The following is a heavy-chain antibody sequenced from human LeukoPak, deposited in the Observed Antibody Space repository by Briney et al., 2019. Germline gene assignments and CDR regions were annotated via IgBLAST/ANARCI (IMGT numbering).Heavy chain of an antibody. V-gene: IGHV3-73*01. D-gene: IGHD6-19*01. CDR3: TAVAGPTPFDY. CDR1: GFTFSGSA. J-gene: IGHJ4*02. Sequence: GGSLRLSCAASGFTFSGSAMHWVRQASGKGLEWVGRIRSKANSYATAYAASVKGRFTISRDDSKNTAYLQMNSLKTEDTAVYYCTAVAGPTPFDYWGQGTLVTVSS. CDR2: IRSKANSYAT.